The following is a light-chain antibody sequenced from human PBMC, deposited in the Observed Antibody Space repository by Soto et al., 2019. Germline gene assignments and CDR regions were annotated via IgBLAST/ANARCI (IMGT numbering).Light chain of an antibody. V-gene: IGLV2-14*01. CDR1: SSDVGGYNY. Sequence: QSALTQPAYVSGSRGQSITISCTGTSSDVGGYNYVSWYQQHPGKAPKLMIYDVSNRPSGVSNRFSGSKSGNTASLTISGLQAEDEADYYCSSYTSSSTLHVVFGGGTKLTGL. CDR2: DVS. CDR3: SSYTSSSTLHVV. J-gene: IGLJ2*01.